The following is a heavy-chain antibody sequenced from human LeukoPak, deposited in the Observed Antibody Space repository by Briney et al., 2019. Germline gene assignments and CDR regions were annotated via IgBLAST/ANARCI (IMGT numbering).Heavy chain of an antibody. CDR1: GGSFSGYY. D-gene: IGHD6-13*01. CDR2: INHSGST. Sequence: SETLSLTCAVYGGSFSGYYWSWIRQPPGKGLEWIGEINHSGSTNYNPSLKSRVTISVDTSKNQFSLKLSSVTAADTAMYYCVRVEAAAGYTIEYFQHWGQGTLVTVSS. V-gene: IGHV4-34*01. J-gene: IGHJ1*01. CDR3: VRVEAAAGYTIEYFQH.